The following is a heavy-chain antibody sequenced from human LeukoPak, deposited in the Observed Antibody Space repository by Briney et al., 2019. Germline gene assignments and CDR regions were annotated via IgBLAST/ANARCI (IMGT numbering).Heavy chain of an antibody. J-gene: IGHJ5*02. V-gene: IGHV4-30-4*01. CDR2: MYYSGST. Sequence: SQTLSLTCTVSGGSISSGDYYWSWIRQPPGKGLEWIAYMYYSGSTYYNPSLKSRVTMSADTSKNQLYLKLSSVTAADTAVYYCARPYYYDSRIDPWGQGILVTVSS. CDR1: GGSISSGDYY. CDR3: ARPYYYDSRIDP. D-gene: IGHD3-22*01.